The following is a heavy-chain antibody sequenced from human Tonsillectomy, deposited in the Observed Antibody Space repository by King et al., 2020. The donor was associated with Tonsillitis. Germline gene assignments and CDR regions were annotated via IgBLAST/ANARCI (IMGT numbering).Heavy chain of an antibody. CDR2: IYYSGST. J-gene: IGHJ3*02. CDR1: GGSISSGGYS. Sequence: VQLQESGPGLVKPSQTLSLTCAVSGGSISSGGYSWSWIRQPPGKGLEWIAYIYYSGSTYYNPSLKSRVTISVDTSKNQFSLKLSSVTAADTPVYYCARRIPVWAVFDIWGQGTMFPVSS. CDR3: ARRIPVWAVFDI. D-gene: IGHD3-16*01. V-gene: IGHV4-30-4*07.